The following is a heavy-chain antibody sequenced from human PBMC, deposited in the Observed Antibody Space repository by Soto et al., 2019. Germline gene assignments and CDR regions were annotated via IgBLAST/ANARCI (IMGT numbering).Heavy chain of an antibody. V-gene: IGHV1-8*01. CDR1: GYTFTSYD. D-gene: IGHD4-17*01. Sequence: GASVKVSCKASGYTFTSYDINWVRQATGQGLEWMGWMNPNSGNTGYAQKFQGRVTMTRNTSISTAYMELSSLRSEDTAVYYCAREAHYGDYVSYYYYYMDVWGKGTTVTV. CDR2: MNPNSGNT. J-gene: IGHJ6*03. CDR3: AREAHYGDYVSYYYYYMDV.